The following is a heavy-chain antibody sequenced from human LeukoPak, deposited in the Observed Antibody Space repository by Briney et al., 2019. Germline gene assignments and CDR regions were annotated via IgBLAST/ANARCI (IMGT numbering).Heavy chain of an antibody. V-gene: IGHV3-23*01. CDR3: AKGSRATAFDY. Sequence: GVLRLSCAASGFTFSSYAMSWVRQAPGKGLEWVSGISGSGDSTYYADSVKGRFTISRDNSKNTLYLQMNSLRAEDTAVYYCAKGSRATAFDYWGQGTLVTVSS. J-gene: IGHJ4*02. D-gene: IGHD1-26*01. CDR2: ISGSGDST. CDR1: GFTFSSYA.